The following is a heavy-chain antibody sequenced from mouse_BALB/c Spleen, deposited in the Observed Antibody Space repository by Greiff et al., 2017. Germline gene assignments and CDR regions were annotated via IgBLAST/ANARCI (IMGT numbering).Heavy chain of an antibody. J-gene: IGHJ2*01. CDR3: ARNGGLRRTPLYFDY. D-gene: IGHD2-4*01. Sequence: QVQLKESGPGLVQPSQSLSITCTVSGFSLTSYGVHWVRQSPGKGLEWLGVIWSGGSTDYNAAFISRLSISKDNSKSQVFFKMNSLQANDTAIYYCARNGGLRRTPLYFDYWGQGTTLTVSS. CDR1: GFSLTSYG. V-gene: IGHV2-2*02. CDR2: IWSGGST.